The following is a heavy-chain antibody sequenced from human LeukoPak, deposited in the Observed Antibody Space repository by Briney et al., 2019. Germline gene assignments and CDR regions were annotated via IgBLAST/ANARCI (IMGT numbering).Heavy chain of an antibody. CDR1: GFTFSSYT. Sequence: GRSLRLSCAASGFTFSSYTMHWVRQAPGKGLEWVAVISYDGSNKYYADSVKGRFTISRDNSKNTLYLQMNSLRAEDTAVYYCSRDRSYYDFWSGYLYYFDYWGQGTLVTVSP. V-gene: IGHV3-30-3*01. D-gene: IGHD3-3*01. CDR2: ISYDGSNK. CDR3: SRDRSYYDFWSGYLYYFDY. J-gene: IGHJ4*02.